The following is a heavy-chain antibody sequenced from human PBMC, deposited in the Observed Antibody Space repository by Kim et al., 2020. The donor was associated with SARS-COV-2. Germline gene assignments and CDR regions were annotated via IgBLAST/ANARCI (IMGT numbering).Heavy chain of an antibody. CDR1: GITFSDTA. CDR2: IIPMLGTT. CDR3: ARDPDFYDSGGYYYGSWFDP. V-gene: IGHV1-69*04. D-gene: IGHD3-22*01. Sequence: VKVSCEVSGITFSDTAISWVRQAPGQGLEWVGRIIPMLGTTNYARKFQGRVRITADKSTNTAFMEVNTLKSEDTAVYYCARDPDFYDSGGYYYGSWFDPWGQGTLVTVSS. J-gene: IGHJ5*02.